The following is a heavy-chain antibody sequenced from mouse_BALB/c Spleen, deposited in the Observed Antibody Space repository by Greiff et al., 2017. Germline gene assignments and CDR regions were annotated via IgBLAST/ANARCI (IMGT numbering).Heavy chain of an antibody. CDR1: GYTFTSYY. CDR2: INPSNGGT. J-gene: IGHJ4*01. D-gene: IGHD2-3*01. CDR3: ARDDGYYFYAMDY. V-gene: IGHV1S81*02. Sequence: VQLQQSGAELVKPGASVKLSCTASGYTFTSYYMYWVKQRPGQGLEWIGEINPSNGGTNFNEKFKSKATLTVDKSSSTAYMQLSSLTSEDSAVYYCARDDGYYFYAMDYWGQGTSVTVSS.